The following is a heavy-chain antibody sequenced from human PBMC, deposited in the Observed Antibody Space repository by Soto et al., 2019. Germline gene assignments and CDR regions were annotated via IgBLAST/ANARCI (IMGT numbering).Heavy chain of an antibody. CDR1: GGTFSSYA. CDR2: IIPIFGTA. D-gene: IGHD3-10*01. CDR3: AAVPYGSGSYYSRGDYYYYGMDV. J-gene: IGHJ6*02. Sequence: ASVKVSCKASGGTFSSYAISWVRQAPGQGLEWMGGIIPIFGTANYAQKFQGRVTITADVSTSTAYMELSSLRSEDTAVYYCAAVPYGSGSYYSRGDYYYYGMDVWGQGTTVTVSS. V-gene: IGHV1-69*13.